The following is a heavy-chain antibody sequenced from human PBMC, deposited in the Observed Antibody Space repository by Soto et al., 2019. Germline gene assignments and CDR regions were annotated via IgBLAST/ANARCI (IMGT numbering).Heavy chain of an antibody. CDR1: GYSFTSYW. Sequence: PGESLKISCKGSGYSFTSYWIGWVRQMPGKGLEWMGIIYPGDSNTRYSPYLQGQVTISVDKSISNAYLQWSSLKATDTSMYYCARHAYDFWSGHPNPRYYYGMDVWGQGTTVTVSS. D-gene: IGHD3-3*01. CDR2: IYPGDSNT. CDR3: ARHAYDFWSGHPNPRYYYGMDV. V-gene: IGHV5-51*01. J-gene: IGHJ6*02.